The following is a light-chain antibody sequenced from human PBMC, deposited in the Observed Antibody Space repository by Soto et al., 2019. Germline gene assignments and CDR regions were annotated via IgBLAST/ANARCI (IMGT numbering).Light chain of an antibody. CDR2: SNH. J-gene: IGLJ1*01. V-gene: IGLV1-44*01. Sequence: QSVLTQPPATSGTPGQRVTISCSGSSSNIERNIVNWYQQLPGTAPKLLIYSNHQRPLAVPDRFSASKSGTSASLGISGLQSEDEADYYCAAWDDTLDGYVFGTGTKLTVL. CDR3: AAWDDTLDGYV. CDR1: SSNIERNI.